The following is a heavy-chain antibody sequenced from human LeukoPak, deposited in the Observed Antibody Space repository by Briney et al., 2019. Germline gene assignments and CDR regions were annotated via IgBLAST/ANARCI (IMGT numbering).Heavy chain of an antibody. Sequence: GGPLRLSCAAPGFTFRGHGMPWVRQAPEKGRFWSPRIDNDATSTFYADSVKGRFAISRDNAKNTLYLQMNGLRAEDTAVYYCARAIAGDYVNPLDLWGQGTLVTVSS. CDR2: IDNDATST. CDR3: ARAIAGDYVNPLDL. V-gene: IGHV3-74*01. J-gene: IGHJ5*02. CDR1: GFTFRGHG. D-gene: IGHD4-17*01.